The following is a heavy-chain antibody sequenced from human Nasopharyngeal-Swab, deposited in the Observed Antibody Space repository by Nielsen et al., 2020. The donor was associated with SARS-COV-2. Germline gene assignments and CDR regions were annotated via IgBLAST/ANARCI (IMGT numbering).Heavy chain of an antibody. V-gene: IGHV4-34*01. CDR3: ARGLSGIVPSPFLGLGPYYSYYYMDV. J-gene: IGHJ6*03. CDR2: INQSGST. CDR1: GGSFSSYY. D-gene: IGHD2-8*01. Sequence: SQTLSLTCVVYGGSFSSYYWGWIRQPPGKGLGWIAEINQSGSTNYNPSLRSRVTISVDTSKNQFSLRLTSVTAADTAVYYCARGLSGIVPSPFLGLGPYYSYYYMDVWGKGTTVTVSS.